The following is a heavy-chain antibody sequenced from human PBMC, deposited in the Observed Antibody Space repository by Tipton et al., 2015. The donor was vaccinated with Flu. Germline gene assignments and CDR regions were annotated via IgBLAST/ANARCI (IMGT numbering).Heavy chain of an antibody. Sequence: LSCAVSGGSISSGGYSWSWIRQPPGKGLEWIGYIYHSGSTYYNPSLKSRVTISVDRSKNQFSLKLSSVTAADTAVYYCARARYCSSTSCHHNWFDPWGQGTLVTVSS. V-gene: IGHV4-30-2*01. J-gene: IGHJ5*02. CDR3: ARARYCSSTSCHHNWFDP. CDR1: GGSISSGGYS. D-gene: IGHD2-2*01. CDR2: IYHSGST.